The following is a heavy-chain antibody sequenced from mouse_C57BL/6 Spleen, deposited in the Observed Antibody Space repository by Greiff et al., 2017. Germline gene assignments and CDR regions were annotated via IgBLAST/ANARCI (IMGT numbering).Heavy chain of an antibody. J-gene: IGHJ2*01. CDR1: GYAFTNYL. CDR3: ARAGTFDF. CDR2: INPGSGGT. V-gene: IGHV1-54*01. Sequence: QVQLQQSGAELVRPGTSVKVSCKASGYAFTNYLIEWVKQRPGQGLEWIGVINPGSGGTNYNEKFKGKATLTADKSSSTAYMQLSSLTSEDSAVXFCARAGTFDFGGQGTTLTVSS. D-gene: IGHD4-1*01.